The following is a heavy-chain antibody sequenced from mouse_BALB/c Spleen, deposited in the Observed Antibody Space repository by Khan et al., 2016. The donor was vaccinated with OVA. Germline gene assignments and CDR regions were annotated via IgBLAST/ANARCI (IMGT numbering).Heavy chain of an antibody. D-gene: IGHD1-3*01. V-gene: IGHV1-5*01. Sequence: EVQLQESGTVLARPGASVKMSCKASGYSFTNYLIHWVKQRPGQGLEWIGDIYPGNSDTTYNQKIKDKAKLTAGSSTNTGYMELSSLTKEDSAVYYCARGGYSSFAYWGQGTLVTVSA. CDR2: IYPGNSDT. CDR3: ARGGYSSFAY. J-gene: IGHJ3*01. CDR1: GYSFTNYL.